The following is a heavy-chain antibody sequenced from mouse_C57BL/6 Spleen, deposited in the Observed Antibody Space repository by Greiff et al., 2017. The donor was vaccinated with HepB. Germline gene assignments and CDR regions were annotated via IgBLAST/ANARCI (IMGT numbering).Heavy chain of an antibody. D-gene: IGHD1-1*01. CDR2: IHPNSGST. V-gene: IGHV1-64*01. Sequence: QVQLQQSGAELVKPGASVKLSCKASGYTFTSYWMHWVKQRPGQGLEWIGMIHPNSGSTNYNEKFKSKATLTVDKSSSTAYMQLSSLTSEDSAVYYCARETTVVATDYWGQGTTLTVSS. CDR3: ARETTVVATDY. J-gene: IGHJ2*01. CDR1: GYTFTSYW.